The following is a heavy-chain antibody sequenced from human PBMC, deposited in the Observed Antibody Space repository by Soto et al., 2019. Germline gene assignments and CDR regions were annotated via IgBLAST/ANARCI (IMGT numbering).Heavy chain of an antibody. D-gene: IGHD2-21*01. Sequence: SVTLSINCTVSESSDSSGRYTRTRIRQPPGKSMKRIGYIYHSGSTYYNPSLKSRVTISVDRSKNQFSLRLTSVTASDTAVYYCARLGAYYQSLDPWGQGTVVTVSS. V-gene: IGHV4-30-2*01. J-gene: IGHJ5*02. CDR1: ESSDSSGRYT. CDR2: IYHSGST. CDR3: ARLGAYYQSLDP.